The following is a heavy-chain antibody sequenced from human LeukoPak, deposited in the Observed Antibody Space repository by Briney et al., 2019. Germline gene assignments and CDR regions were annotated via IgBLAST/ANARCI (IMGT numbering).Heavy chain of an antibody. D-gene: IGHD2-15*01. J-gene: IGHJ4*02. CDR1: GFTFSSYS. CDR2: ISSSSSYI. CDR3: ARATLTHCSGGSCYGRHFDY. V-gene: IGHV3-21*01. Sequence: GGSLRLSCAASGFTFSSYSMNWVRQAPGKGLEWVSSISSSSSYIYYADSVKGRFTISRDNGKNSLYLQMNSLRAEDTAVYYCARATLTHCSGGSCYGRHFDYWGQGTLVTVSS.